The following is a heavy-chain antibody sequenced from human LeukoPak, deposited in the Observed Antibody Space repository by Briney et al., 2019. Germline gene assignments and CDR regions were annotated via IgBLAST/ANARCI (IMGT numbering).Heavy chain of an antibody. D-gene: IGHD3-10*01. Sequence: PGGSLRLSCSASGFTFFTYALGWVRPSPGEGLGWVSVISRSGSSTYYADSVKGRFTISRDNSKNSLYLQMNSLRAEDTAVYYCAKDHLGSGTYVLNFDYWGQGTLVTVSS. J-gene: IGHJ4*02. CDR2: ISRSGSST. CDR3: AKDHLGSGTYVLNFDY. V-gene: IGHV3-23*01. CDR1: GFTFFTYA.